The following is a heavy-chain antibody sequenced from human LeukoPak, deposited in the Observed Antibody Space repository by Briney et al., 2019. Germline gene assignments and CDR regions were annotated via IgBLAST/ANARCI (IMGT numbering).Heavy chain of an antibody. CDR1: GYTFTGYD. D-gene: IGHD3-22*01. Sequence: ASVKVSCKASGYTFTGYDINWVRQAAGQGLEWMGWMNPYTGNTGYAQKFQGRVTMTRDTSKGTAYMELNSLRSEDTAVYYCARLSETPAYYYSSGYYHSAYWGQGTLVTVSS. CDR2: MNPYTGNT. CDR3: ARLSETPAYYYSSGYYHSAY. J-gene: IGHJ4*02. V-gene: IGHV1-8*01.